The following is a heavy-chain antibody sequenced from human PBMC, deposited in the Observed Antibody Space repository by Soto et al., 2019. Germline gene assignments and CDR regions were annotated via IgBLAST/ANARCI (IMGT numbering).Heavy chain of an antibody. CDR1: GYTFTSYD. Sequence: QVQLVQSGAEVKKPGASVKVSCKASGYTFTSYDINWVRQATGQGLEWMGWMNPNSGNTGYAQKFQGRVTMTRNTSISTAYMELSSLRSEDTAVYYCARGGLDDTWDYYYYYGMDVWGQGTTVTVSS. V-gene: IGHV1-8*01. CDR3: ARGGLDDTWDYYYYYGMDV. J-gene: IGHJ6*02. D-gene: IGHD7-27*01. CDR2: MNPNSGNT.